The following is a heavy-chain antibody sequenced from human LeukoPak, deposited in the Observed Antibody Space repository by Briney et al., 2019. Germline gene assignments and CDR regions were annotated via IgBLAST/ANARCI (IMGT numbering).Heavy chain of an antibody. V-gene: IGHV1-69*06. CDR2: IIPIFGTA. Sequence: ASVKVSCKASGGTFSSYAISWVRQAPGQGLEWMGGIIPIFGTANYAQKFQGRVTITADKSTSTAYMELSSLRSEDTAVYYCARAPPEDSSSWYGAAFDIWGQGTLVTVSS. CDR1: GGTFSSYA. J-gene: IGHJ4*02. D-gene: IGHD6-13*01. CDR3: ARAPPEDSSSWYGAAFDI.